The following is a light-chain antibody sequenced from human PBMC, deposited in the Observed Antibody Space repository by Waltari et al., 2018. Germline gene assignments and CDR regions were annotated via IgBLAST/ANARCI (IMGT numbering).Light chain of an antibody. J-gene: IGLJ2*01. V-gene: IGLV3-10*01. CDR1: GLPKQY. CDR3: YSKDTDGGSQGK. Sequence: YDLTQPPSVSVSPGQTAAITCSGDGLPKQYTFWYQQKSGQAPVLVMSDDNKRPSGIPGRFSGSSAGTLATLTITGAQVDDEADYYCYSKDTDGGSQGKIGGGTKLTVL. CDR2: DDN.